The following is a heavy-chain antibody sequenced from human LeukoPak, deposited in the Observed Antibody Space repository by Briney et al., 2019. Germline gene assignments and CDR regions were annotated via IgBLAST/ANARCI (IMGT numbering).Heavy chain of an antibody. Sequence: SVKVSCKASGGTFSSYAISWVRQAPGQGLECMGGIIPIFGTANYAQKFQGRVTITTDESTSTAYMELSSLRSEDTAVYYCARGVGDRSPFDYWGQGTLVTVSS. J-gene: IGHJ4*02. CDR1: GGTFSSYA. D-gene: IGHD3-10*01. CDR2: IIPIFGTA. V-gene: IGHV1-69*05. CDR3: ARGVGDRSPFDY.